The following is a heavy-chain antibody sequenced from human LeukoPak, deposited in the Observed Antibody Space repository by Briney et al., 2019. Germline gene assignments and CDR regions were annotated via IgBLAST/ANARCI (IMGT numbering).Heavy chain of an antibody. J-gene: IGHJ6*02. CDR1: GFTFSSYA. CDR3: ARGGGYDFWSGYYSYDYGMDV. D-gene: IGHD3-3*01. V-gene: IGHV3-30-3*01. Sequence: GGSLRLSCAASGFTFSSYAMHWVRQAPGKGLEWVAVISYDGSNKYYADSVKGRFTISRDNSKNTLYLQMNSLRAEDTAVYYCARGGGYDFWSGYYSYDYGMDVWGQGTTVTVSS. CDR2: ISYDGSNK.